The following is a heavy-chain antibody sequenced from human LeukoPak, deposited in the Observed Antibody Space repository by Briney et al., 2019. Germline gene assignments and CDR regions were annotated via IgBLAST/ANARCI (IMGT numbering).Heavy chain of an antibody. J-gene: IGHJ5*02. V-gene: IGHV3-30*01. CDR1: GFTFSSYA. CDR2: VSYDGSNK. Sequence: PGGSLRLSCAASGFTFSSYAMHWVRQAPGKGLEWVAAVSYDGSNKYYADSVKGRFTISRDNSKNTLYLQMNSLRAEDTAVYYCARSVAAGGTAGSWFDPWGQGTLVTVSS. CDR3: ARSVAAGGTAGSWFDP. D-gene: IGHD6-13*01.